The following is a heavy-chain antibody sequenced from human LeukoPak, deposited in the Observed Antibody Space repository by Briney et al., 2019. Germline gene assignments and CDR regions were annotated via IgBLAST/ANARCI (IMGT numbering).Heavy chain of an antibody. CDR1: GFTFNNYW. Sequence: GESLRLSCEASGFTFNNYWMSWVRQAPRKGLEGVANIKQDGSEKSYVDSVKGRFTISRDNAKNSLFLQMDNLRAEDKAVYYSARGFFSSSGRGMDVPGEGTTVTLSS. J-gene: IGHJ6*01. D-gene: IGHD6-13*01. V-gene: IGHV3-7*01. CDR3: ARGFFSSSGRGMDV. CDR2: IKQDGSEK.